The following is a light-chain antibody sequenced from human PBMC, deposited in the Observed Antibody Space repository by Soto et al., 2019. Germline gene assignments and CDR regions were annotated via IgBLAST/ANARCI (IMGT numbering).Light chain of an antibody. CDR3: QTWVSGIQV. CDR1: RGHISYA. CDR2: LNSDGSH. Sequence: QLVLTQSPSASASLGASVKLTCTLRRGHISYAIAWHQQQPEKGPRYLMKLNSDGSHSKGDGIPDRFSGSSSGAERYLTISSLQSEDEADYYCQTWVSGIQVFGGGTKLTVL. V-gene: IGLV4-69*01. J-gene: IGLJ2*01.